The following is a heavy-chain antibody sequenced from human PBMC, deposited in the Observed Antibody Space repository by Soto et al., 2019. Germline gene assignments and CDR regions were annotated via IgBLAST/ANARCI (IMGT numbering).Heavy chain of an antibody. CDR2: ISYDGSTI. D-gene: IGHD1-26*01. V-gene: IGHV3-30*18. CDR3: AKEGGLSGSYYISSSYYFDY. J-gene: IGHJ4*02. CDR1: GFTFSDYC. Sequence: GRSLRLSCTASGFTFSDYCMSWIRQAQGKGLEWVSIISYDGSTIYYADSVKGRFTISRDNSKNTLYLQMNSLRAEDTSVYYCAKEGGLSGSYYISSSYYFDYWGQGTLLTVSS.